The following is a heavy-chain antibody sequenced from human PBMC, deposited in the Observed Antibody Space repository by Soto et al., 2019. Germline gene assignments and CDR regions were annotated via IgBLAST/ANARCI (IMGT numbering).Heavy chain of an antibody. CDR2: IIPIFGTA. CDR3: ARAPYYYDSSGYDGYHYYYGMDV. CDR1: GGTFSSYA. V-gene: IGHV1-69*01. J-gene: IGHJ6*02. D-gene: IGHD3-22*01. Sequence: QVQLVQSGAEVKKPGSSVKVSCKASGGTFSSYAISWVRQAPGQGLEWMGGIIPIFGTANYAQKFQGRVTITADESTSTAYMELSSLRSEDTAVYYCARAPYYYDSSGYDGYHYYYGMDVWGQGTTVTVSS.